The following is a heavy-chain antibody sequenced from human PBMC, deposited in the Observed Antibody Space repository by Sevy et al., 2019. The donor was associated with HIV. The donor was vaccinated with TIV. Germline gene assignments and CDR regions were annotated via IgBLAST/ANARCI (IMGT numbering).Heavy chain of an antibody. Sequence: GESLKISCQASGYSFTAYWIGWVRQMPGKGLEWVGILFPGNSDIRTFQGQVTVSVDKSINTAYLQWGSLKASDSAMYYCASGGHLPLDAFDIWGQGTKVTVSS. CDR1: GYSFTAYW. J-gene: IGHJ3*02. CDR3: ASGGHLPLDAFDI. CDR2: LFPGNSDI. D-gene: IGHD2-15*01. V-gene: IGHV5-51*01.